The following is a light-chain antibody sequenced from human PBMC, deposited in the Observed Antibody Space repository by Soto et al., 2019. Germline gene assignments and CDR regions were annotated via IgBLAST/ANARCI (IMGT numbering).Light chain of an antibody. J-gene: IGKJ4*01. V-gene: IGKV3-11*01. Sequence: EIVLTQSPATLSLSPGERATLSCRASQSVSSYLAWYQQKPDQAPRLLIYDASNRATGVPARFSGSGSGTDFTLTISSLEPEDFAVYCCQQRSNWPLTFGGGTKVEIK. CDR3: QQRSNWPLT. CDR2: DAS. CDR1: QSVSSY.